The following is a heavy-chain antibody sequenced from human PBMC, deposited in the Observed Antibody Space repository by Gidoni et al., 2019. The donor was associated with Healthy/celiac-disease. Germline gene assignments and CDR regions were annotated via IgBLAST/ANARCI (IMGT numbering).Heavy chain of an antibody. J-gene: IGHJ4*02. V-gene: IGHV4-38-2*02. D-gene: IGHD3-10*01. CDR2: IYHSGST. CDR3: ARGSQYYYGSGTYFDY. CDR1: GYSISSGYY. Sequence: QVQLQESGPGLVKPSETLSLTCTVSGYSISSGYYWGWTRQPPGKGLEWIGSIYHSGSTYYNPSLKSRVTISVDTSKNQFSLKLSSVTAADTAVYYCARGSQYYYGSGTYFDYWGQGTLVTVSS.